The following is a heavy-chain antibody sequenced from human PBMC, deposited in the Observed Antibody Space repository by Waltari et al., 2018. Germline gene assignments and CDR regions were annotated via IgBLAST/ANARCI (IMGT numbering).Heavy chain of an antibody. CDR2: IYHSGST. V-gene: IGHV4-38-2*02. CDR3: ARGVGYSSSAGWFDP. Sequence: QVQLQESGPGLVKPSETLSLTCTVSGYSISSGYYWGWIRQPPGKGLEWIGSIYHSGSTYYNPSLKSRVTISVDTSKNQFSLKLSSVTAADTAVYYCARGVGYSSSAGWFDPWGQGTLVTVSS. D-gene: IGHD6-6*01. CDR1: GYSISSGYY. J-gene: IGHJ5*02.